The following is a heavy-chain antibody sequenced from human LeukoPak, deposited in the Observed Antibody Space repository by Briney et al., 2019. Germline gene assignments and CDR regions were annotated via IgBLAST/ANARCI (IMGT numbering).Heavy chain of an antibody. Sequence: GASVKVSCKASGYTFTSYDMNWVRQATGQGLEWMGWMNPNSGNTGYAQKFQGRVTMTRNTSISTAYMELSSLGSEYAAVYYCASGPYSNYGMDVWGQGTTVTVSS. CDR2: MNPNSGNT. J-gene: IGHJ6*02. D-gene: IGHD4-11*01. CDR1: GYTFTSYD. V-gene: IGHV1-8*01. CDR3: ASGPYSNYGMDV.